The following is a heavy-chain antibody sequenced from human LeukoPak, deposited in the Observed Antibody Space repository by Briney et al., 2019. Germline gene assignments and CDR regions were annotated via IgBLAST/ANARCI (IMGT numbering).Heavy chain of an antibody. CDR2: ISGSGGST. CDR1: GFTFSSYA. J-gene: IGHJ3*02. D-gene: IGHD6-6*01. Sequence: PGGSLRLSCAASGFTFSSYAMSWVRQAPGKGLEWVSAISGSGGSTYYADSVKGRFTISRDNSKNTLYLQMNSLRAEDTAVYYCAKEEYSSSSLFFPRGAFDIWGQGTVVTVSS. CDR3: AKEEYSSSSLFFPRGAFDI. V-gene: IGHV3-23*01.